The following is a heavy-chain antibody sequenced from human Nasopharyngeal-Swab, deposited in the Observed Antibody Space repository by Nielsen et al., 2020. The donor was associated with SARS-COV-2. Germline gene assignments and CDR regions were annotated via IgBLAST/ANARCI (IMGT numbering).Heavy chain of an antibody. CDR3: AGAPKQVWSRDYFDT. D-gene: IGHD5-18*01. V-gene: IGHV3-21*01. CDR1: GFAFSTYS. Sequence: GESLKISCVASGFAFSTYSMNWVRQAPGKGPEWVSSISSSSSYTYYADSVKGRFTISRDNAKNSLYLQMNSLRAEDTAVYYCAGAPKQVWSRDYFDTWGQGMLVTVSS. J-gene: IGHJ4*02. CDR2: ISSSSSYT.